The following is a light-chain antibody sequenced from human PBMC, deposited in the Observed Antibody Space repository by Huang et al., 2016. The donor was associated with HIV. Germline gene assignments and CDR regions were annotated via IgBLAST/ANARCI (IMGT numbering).Light chain of an antibody. CDR2: GAS. Sequence: EIVMTQSPATLSVSPGERATLSCRASRSVSSNLAWYQQKPGQAPWLLIYGASPRATGIPARFRGSGSGTEFTRTISSLQSEDFAVYYCQQYNNWLTFGQGTKVEIK. J-gene: IGKJ1*01. CDR1: RSVSSN. CDR3: QQYNNWLT. V-gene: IGKV3-15*01.